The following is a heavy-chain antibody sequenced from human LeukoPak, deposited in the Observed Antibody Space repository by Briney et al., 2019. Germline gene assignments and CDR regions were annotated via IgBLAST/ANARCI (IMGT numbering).Heavy chain of an antibody. D-gene: IGHD3-10*01. CDR3: TGSGSYYNGYYYYYMDV. J-gene: IGHJ6*03. V-gene: IGHV3-15*01. CDR2: IKSKTDGGTT. CDR1: GFTFSNAW. Sequence: PGGSLRLSCAASGFTFSNAWMSWVRQAPGKGLEWVGRIKSKTDGGTTDYAAPVKGRFTISRDDSKNTLYLQMNSLKTEDTAVYYCTGSGSYYNGYYYYYMDVWGKGTTVTVSS.